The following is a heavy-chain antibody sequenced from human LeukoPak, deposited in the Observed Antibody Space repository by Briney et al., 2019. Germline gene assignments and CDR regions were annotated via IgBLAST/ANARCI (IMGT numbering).Heavy chain of an antibody. V-gene: IGHV1-2*02. CDR3: ARDIRGGYYYDSSGYPDY. D-gene: IGHD3-22*01. Sequence: GASVKVSCKASGYTFTGYYMHWVRQAPGQGLEWMGWINPNSGGRNYAQKFQGRVTMTRYTSISTAYMELSRLRSDDTAVYYCARDIRGGYYYDSSGYPDYWGQGTLVTVSS. CDR1: GYTFTGYY. J-gene: IGHJ4*02. CDR2: INPNSGGR.